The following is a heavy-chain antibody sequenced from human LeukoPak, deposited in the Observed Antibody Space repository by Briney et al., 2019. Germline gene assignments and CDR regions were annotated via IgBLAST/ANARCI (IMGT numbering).Heavy chain of an antibody. Sequence: SETLSLTCTVSGGSVSSGNYYWTWIRQPPGKRLEWLGYIYYSGTTKYIPSLKSRVTISADTSKNQFSVKLSSVTAADTAVYYCAREVDPNYYGMDVWGQGTTVIVSS. V-gene: IGHV4-61*01. CDR2: IYYSGTT. CDR1: GGSVSSGNYY. D-gene: IGHD5-12*01. CDR3: AREVDPNYYGMDV. J-gene: IGHJ6*02.